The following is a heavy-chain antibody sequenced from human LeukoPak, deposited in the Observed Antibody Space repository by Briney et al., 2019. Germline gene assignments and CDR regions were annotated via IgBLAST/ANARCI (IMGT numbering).Heavy chain of an antibody. CDR2: INHSGST. Sequence: PSETLSLTCAVSGGSISSGGYYWSWIRQPPGKGLEWIGEINHSGSTNYNPSLKSRVTISVDTSKNQFSLKLSSVTAADTAVYYCARGRYCGGDCWQLYPTYYFDYWGQGTLVTVSS. CDR1: GGSISSGGYY. J-gene: IGHJ4*02. CDR3: ARGRYCGGDCWQLYPTYYFDY. D-gene: IGHD2-21*02. V-gene: IGHV4-34*01.